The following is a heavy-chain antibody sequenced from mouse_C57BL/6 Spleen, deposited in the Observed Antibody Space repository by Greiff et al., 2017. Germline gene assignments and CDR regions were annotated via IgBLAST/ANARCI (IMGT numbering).Heavy chain of an antibody. Sequence: VQLQQSGAELVKPGASVELSCTASGFNIKDYYMHWVKQRTEQGLEWIGRIDPEDGETKYATKFQGKATITADTSSNTAYRQLSSLTSEDTAVYYWAREGYDGYYGWFAYWGQGTLVTVSA. CDR1: GFNIKDYY. D-gene: IGHD2-3*01. CDR3: AREGYDGYYGWFAY. V-gene: IGHV14-2*01. CDR2: IDPEDGET. J-gene: IGHJ3*01.